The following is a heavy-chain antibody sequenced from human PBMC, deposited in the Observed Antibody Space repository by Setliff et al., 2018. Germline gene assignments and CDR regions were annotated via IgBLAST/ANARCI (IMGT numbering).Heavy chain of an antibody. CDR1: GVSVNSLTW. V-gene: IGHV4-28*01. Sequence: PSETLSLTCAVSGVSVNSLTWWSWVRQTPGKGLEWIGFIYHDGNPKFNPSVNYNPSLKSRVTMSIDKSKRQFSLKLSSVTAADTAVYYCARAVGATIGAFDIWGQGTMVTVSS. J-gene: IGHJ3*02. D-gene: IGHD1-26*01. CDR3: ARAVGATIGAFDI. CDR2: IYHDGNP.